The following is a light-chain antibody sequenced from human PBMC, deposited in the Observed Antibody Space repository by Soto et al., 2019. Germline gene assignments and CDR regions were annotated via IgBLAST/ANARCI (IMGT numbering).Light chain of an antibody. CDR2: AAS. Sequence: IQLTQSTSSLSASVGDRVTITCRASQGLSSYLAWYQQKPGKAPKLLIYAASTLQSGVPSRFSGSGSGTDFTLTISSLQPEDFATYYCQQLNSYPLTFGGGTKVDIK. CDR3: QQLNSYPLT. CDR1: QGLSSY. V-gene: IGKV1-9*01. J-gene: IGKJ4*01.